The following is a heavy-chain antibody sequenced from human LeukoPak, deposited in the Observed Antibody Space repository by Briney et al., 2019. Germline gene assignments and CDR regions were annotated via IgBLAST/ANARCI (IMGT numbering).Heavy chain of an antibody. CDR2: VNQHGIT. J-gene: IGHJ6*03. V-gene: IGHV4-34*01. Sequence: SETLSLTCAVSGTSLSGNYWTWIRQSPEKRLEWIGEVNQHGITTYNTALQNRLTISLDRAKNQSSLRLTSVTAADKAVYYCARGLLTLVRGVSGEVNYYYYMDVWGNGTTVTVSS. CDR3: ARGLLTLVRGVSGEVNYYYYMDV. D-gene: IGHD3-10*01. CDR1: GTSLSGNY.